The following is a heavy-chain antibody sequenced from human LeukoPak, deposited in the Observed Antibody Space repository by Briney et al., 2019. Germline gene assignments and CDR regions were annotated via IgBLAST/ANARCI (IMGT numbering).Heavy chain of an antibody. V-gene: IGHV3-33*06. J-gene: IGHJ4*02. D-gene: IGHD2/OR15-2a*01. CDR2: IWYDGSNK. Sequence: GGSLRLSCAASGFTFSSYGMHWVRQAPGKGLEWVAVIWYDGSNKYYADSVKGRFTISRDNSKNTLYLQMDSLRAEDTAVYYCAKGAGEVVTFSDYWGQGTLVTVSS. CDR3: AKGAGEVVTFSDY. CDR1: GFTFSSYG.